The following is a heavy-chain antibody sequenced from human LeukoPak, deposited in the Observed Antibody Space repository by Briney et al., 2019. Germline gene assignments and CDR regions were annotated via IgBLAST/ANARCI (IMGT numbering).Heavy chain of an antibody. D-gene: IGHD4-17*01. J-gene: IGHJ4*02. CDR1: GGSISTFY. CDR3: ARLSTVTTSFDY. Sequence: PSETLSLTCTVSGGSISTFYWSWIRQPAGKGLEWIGRIHTSGSTNYNPSLKSRVTMSVDTSKNQFSLKLSSVTAADTAVYYCARLSTVTTSFDYWGQGTLVTVSS. V-gene: IGHV4-4*07. CDR2: IHTSGST.